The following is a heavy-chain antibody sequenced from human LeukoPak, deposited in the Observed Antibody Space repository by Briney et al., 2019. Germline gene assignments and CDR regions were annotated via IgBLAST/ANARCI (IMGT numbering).Heavy chain of an antibody. CDR3: ARGLEMATIAYYYYYGMDV. D-gene: IGHD5-24*01. J-gene: IGHJ6*02. CDR2: ISYDGSNK. V-gene: IGHV3-30-3*01. Sequence: GGSLRLSCAASGFTFSSYAMHWVRQAPGKGLEWVAVISYDGSNKYYADSVKGRFTISRDNSKNTLYLQMNSLRAEDTAVYYCARGLEMATIAYYYYYGMDVWGQGTTVTVSS. CDR1: GFTFSSYA.